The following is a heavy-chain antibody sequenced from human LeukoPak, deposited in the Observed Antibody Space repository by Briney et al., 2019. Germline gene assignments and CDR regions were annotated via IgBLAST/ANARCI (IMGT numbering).Heavy chain of an antibody. CDR3: ASTAYILRYFDWLHPRPFDY. Sequence: SVKVSCKASGGTFSSYAISWVRQAPGQGLERMGGIIPIFGTANYAQKFQGRVTITTDESTSTAYMELSSLRSEDTAVYYCASTAYILRYFDWLHPRPFDYWGQGTLVTVSS. J-gene: IGHJ4*02. D-gene: IGHD3-9*01. CDR1: GGTFSSYA. V-gene: IGHV1-69*05. CDR2: IIPIFGTA.